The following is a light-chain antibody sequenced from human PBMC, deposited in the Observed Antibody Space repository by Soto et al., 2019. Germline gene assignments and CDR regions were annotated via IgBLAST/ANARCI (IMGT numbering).Light chain of an antibody. CDR3: QQRSNWPPT. Sequence: EVVLTQSPGTVSLSPGETATLSCRASQSGSSNYLAWYQQKPGQAPRLLIYEASNRATGIPARFSGSGSGTDFTLTISSLEPEDFAVYYCQQRSNWPPTFGGGTKV. J-gene: IGKJ4*01. CDR2: EAS. CDR1: QSGSSNY. V-gene: IGKV3-11*01.